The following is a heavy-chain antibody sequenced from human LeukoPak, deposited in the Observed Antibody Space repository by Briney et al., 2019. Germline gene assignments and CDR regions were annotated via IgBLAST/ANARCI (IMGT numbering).Heavy chain of an antibody. V-gene: IGHV4-39*07. CDR2: INHSGST. CDR1: GGSISSSSYY. CDR3: AASEGYCSGGSCYYDDY. J-gene: IGHJ4*02. Sequence: SETLSLTCTVSGGSISSSSYYWSWIRQPPGKGLEWIGEINHSGSTNYNPSLKSRVTISVDTSKNQFSLKLSSVTAADTAVYYCAASEGYCSGGSCYYDDYWGQGTLVTVSS. D-gene: IGHD2-15*01.